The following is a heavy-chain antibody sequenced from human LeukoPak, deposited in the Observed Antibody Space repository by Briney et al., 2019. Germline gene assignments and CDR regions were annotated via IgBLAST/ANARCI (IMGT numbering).Heavy chain of an antibody. D-gene: IGHD6-19*01. J-gene: IGHJ4*02. CDR2: ISSSGSTI. CDR3: ARVGSSGSILYFDY. CDR1: GFTFSDYY. Sequence: GGSLRLPCAASGFTFSDYYMSWIRQAPGKGLEWVSYISSSGSTIYYADSVKGRFTISRDNAKNSLYLQMNSLRAEDTAVYYCARVGSSGSILYFDYWGQGTLVTVSS. V-gene: IGHV3-11*01.